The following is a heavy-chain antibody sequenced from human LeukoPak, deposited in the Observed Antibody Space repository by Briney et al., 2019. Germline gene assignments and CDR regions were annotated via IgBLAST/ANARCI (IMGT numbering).Heavy chain of an antibody. V-gene: IGHV3-21*01. J-gene: IGHJ4*02. CDR2: ISSSSSYI. D-gene: IGHD3-3*01. Sequence: GGSLRLSCAASGFTFSSYSMNWVRQAPGKGLEWVSSISSSSSYIYYADSVKGRFTISRDNAKNSLYLQMNSLGAEDTAVYYCARDLTIYDFWSGLDYWGQGTLVTVSS. CDR3: ARDLTIYDFWSGLDY. CDR1: GFTFSSYS.